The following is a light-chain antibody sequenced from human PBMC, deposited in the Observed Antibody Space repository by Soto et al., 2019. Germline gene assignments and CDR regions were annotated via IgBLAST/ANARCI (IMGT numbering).Light chain of an antibody. CDR2: AAS. Sequence: DIQMTQSPSSLSASVGDRVTITCRASRGIYTHLAWYQQKPGNAPKLPIYAASTLQSGVPSRVSASGSGTDFILTISALQSEDVGTYFCQTYDKAPWTFGPGTRV. J-gene: IGKJ1*01. V-gene: IGKV1-27*01. CDR3: QTYDKAPWT. CDR1: RGIYTH.